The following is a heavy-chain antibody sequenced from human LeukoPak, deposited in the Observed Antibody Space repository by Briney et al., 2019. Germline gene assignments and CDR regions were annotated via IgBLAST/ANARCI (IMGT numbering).Heavy chain of an antibody. J-gene: IGHJ4*02. CDR1: GDSVSSNSAA. D-gene: IGHD3-10*01. Sequence: PSQTLSLTCAISGDSVSSNSAAWNWIRQSPSRGLEWLGRTYYRSKWYNDYAVSVKSRITINPDTSKNQFSLQLNSVTPEDTAVYYCARVEVWFGEPAAYYFDYWGQGTLVTVSS. CDR3: ARVEVWFGEPAAYYFDY. V-gene: IGHV6-1*01. CDR2: TYYRSKWYN.